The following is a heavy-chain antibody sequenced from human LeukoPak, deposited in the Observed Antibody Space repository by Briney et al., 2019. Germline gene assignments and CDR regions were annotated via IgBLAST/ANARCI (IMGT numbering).Heavy chain of an antibody. CDR1: VFTFSNYW. J-gene: IGHJ5*02. V-gene: IGHV3-74*01. CDR3: AKSDWFDP. CDR2: IKGDGSTA. Sequence: AGSLRLSCAASVFTFSNYWMNWVRQAPAKGLVWVSRIKGDGSTATYADSVKGRFSISRDNAKNTLYLQMNSLRAEDTAVYYCAKSDWFDPWGQGTLVTVSS.